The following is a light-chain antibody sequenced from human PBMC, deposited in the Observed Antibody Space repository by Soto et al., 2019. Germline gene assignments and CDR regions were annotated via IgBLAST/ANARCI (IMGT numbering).Light chain of an antibody. CDR3: QQANSFPPT. J-gene: IGKJ1*01. V-gene: IGKV1-12*01. Sequence: DIQMTQSPSSVSASVGDRVAISCRASQGISNWLDRYQQKPGEAPKALIYSASSLQSGVPSRFNGSRSGTDFKLTISGLQPEDSATYFCQQANSFPPTFGQGTKVEIK. CDR2: SAS. CDR1: QGISNW.